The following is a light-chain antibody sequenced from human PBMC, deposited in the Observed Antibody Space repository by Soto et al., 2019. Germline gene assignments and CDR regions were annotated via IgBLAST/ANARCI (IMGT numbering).Light chain of an antibody. J-gene: IGLJ1*01. Sequence: QRVLSEPPSASVTSGQRVTISCSGSSSNIGTYSVSWYQQFPGTAPRLLFYSDNQRPSGVPDRFSASKSGASASLAISVLQSEDEADFCGAAWEDSMNGCVFGTGTKVTGL. V-gene: IGLV1-44*01. CDR1: SSNIGTYS. CDR3: AAWEDSMNGCV. CDR2: SDN.